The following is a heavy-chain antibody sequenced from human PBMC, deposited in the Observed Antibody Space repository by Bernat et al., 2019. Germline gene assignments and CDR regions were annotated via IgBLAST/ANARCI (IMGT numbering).Heavy chain of an antibody. Sequence: EVQLVESGGGLIQPGGSLRLSCAASGFTFSTYAMSWVRQAPGKGLEWVSTVSRSGGSTYYADSVKGRFTISRDKSKNTLYLEMNNLRAEDTAVYYCAKAQTIGSARWSDYWGQGTLVTVSS. D-gene: IGHD2-2*01. V-gene: IGHV3-23*04. CDR3: AKAQTIGSARWSDY. J-gene: IGHJ4*02. CDR2: VSRSGGST. CDR1: GFTFSTYA.